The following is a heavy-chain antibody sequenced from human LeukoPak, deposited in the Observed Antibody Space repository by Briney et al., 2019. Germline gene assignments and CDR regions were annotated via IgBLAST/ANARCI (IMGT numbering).Heavy chain of an antibody. V-gene: IGHV1-46*01. D-gene: IGHD3-22*01. CDR2: INPSGGST. J-gene: IGHJ2*01. CDR1: GYTFTSYY. CDR3: ARDGRSITMIVVVISWYFDL. Sequence: ASVKVSCKASGYTFTSYYMHWVRQAPGQGLEWMGIINPSGGSTGYAQKFQGRVTMTRDTPTSTVYMELSSLRSEDTAVYYCARDGRSITMIVVVISWYFDLWGRGTLVTVSS.